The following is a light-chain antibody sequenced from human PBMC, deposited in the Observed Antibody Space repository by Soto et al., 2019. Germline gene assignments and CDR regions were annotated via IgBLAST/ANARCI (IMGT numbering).Light chain of an antibody. V-gene: IGLV2-23*02. CDR2: EVS. CDR1: SSDVGSYNL. Sequence: QSALTQPASVSGSPGQSITISCTGTSSDVGSYNLVSWYQQHPGKAPKLMIYEVSKRPSGVSNRFSGSKSGNTASLTISGLQAEDEADYYCCSYAGSSPHVFGTWTKLTVL. CDR3: CSYAGSSPHV. J-gene: IGLJ1*01.